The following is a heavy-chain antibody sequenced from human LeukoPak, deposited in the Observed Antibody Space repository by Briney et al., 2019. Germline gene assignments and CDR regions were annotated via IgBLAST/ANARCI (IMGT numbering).Heavy chain of an antibody. CDR1: GFTFRNYV. CDR3: AREGYYGSGSPPSLYFDY. Sequence: GSLGLSCAASGFTFRNYVIHWVRQAPGKGLEWVAVTSSDLNVKLYADSVKGRFTISRDNSRSTLYLQMNSLRPEDTAIYYCAREGYYGSGSPPSLYFDYWGQGTLVTVSS. V-gene: IGHV3-30-3*01. CDR2: TSSDLNVK. D-gene: IGHD3-10*01. J-gene: IGHJ4*02.